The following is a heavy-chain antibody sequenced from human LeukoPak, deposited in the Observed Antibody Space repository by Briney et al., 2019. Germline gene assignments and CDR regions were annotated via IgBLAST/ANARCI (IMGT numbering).Heavy chain of an antibody. J-gene: IGHJ4*02. D-gene: IGHD4-17*01. CDR1: GFTFSSYG. CDR3: AKDRYGDYGFFDY. V-gene: IGHV3-30*02. Sequence: GGSLRLSCAASGFTFSSYGMHWVRQAPGKGLEWVAFIRYDGSNKYYADSVKGRFTVSRDNSKNTLYLQMNSLRAEGTAVYYCAKDRYGDYGFFDYWGQGTLVTVSS. CDR2: IRYDGSNK.